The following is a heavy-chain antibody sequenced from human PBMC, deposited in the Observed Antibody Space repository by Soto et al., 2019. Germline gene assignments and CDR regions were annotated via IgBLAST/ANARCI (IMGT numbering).Heavy chain of an antibody. CDR1: GFTFSSYA. CDR3: AKDGSRLLWFRELLSRVY. CDR2: ISGSGGST. V-gene: IGHV3-23*01. Sequence: PGRSLRLSCAASGFTFSSYAMSLVRQAPGKGLEWVSAISGSGGSTYYADSVKGRFTISRDNSKNTLYLQMNSLRAEDTAVYYCAKDGSRLLWFRELLSRVYWGEGTLVTVSS. J-gene: IGHJ4*02. D-gene: IGHD3-10*01.